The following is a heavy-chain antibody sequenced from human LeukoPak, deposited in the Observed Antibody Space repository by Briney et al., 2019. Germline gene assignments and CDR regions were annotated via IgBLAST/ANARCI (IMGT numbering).Heavy chain of an antibody. D-gene: IGHD3-3*01. CDR2: IYYSGST. CDR3: ARRSGYMYYFDY. J-gene: IGHJ4*02. V-gene: IGHV4-31*03. CDR1: GGSISSGGYY. Sequence: SETLSLTCTVSGGSISSGGYYWSWIRQHPGKGLEWIGYIYYSGSTYYNPSLKSRVTISVDTSKNQFSLNLSFVTAADTAVYYCARRSGYMYYFDYWGQGTLVTVSS.